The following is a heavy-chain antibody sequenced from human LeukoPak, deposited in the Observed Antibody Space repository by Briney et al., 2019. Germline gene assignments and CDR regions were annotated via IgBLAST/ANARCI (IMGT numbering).Heavy chain of an antibody. Sequence: YPSETLSLTCTVAGGSISSYYWSWSRQPAGKGLEWIGRIYISGTTNYNPSLKSRITMSLDTSKNQLSLKLSSVTAADTAVYYCARDEAGSGYIDYWGQGTLVTVSS. CDR2: IYISGTT. V-gene: IGHV4-4*07. J-gene: IGHJ4*02. CDR1: GGSISSYY. CDR3: ARDEAGSGYIDY. D-gene: IGHD3-22*01.